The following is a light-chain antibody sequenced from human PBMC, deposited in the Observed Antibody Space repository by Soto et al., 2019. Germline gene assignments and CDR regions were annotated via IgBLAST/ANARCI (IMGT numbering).Light chain of an antibody. V-gene: IGKV3-15*01. CDR3: QQYNVWPPL. CDR2: GAS. J-gene: IGKJ5*01. CDR1: QSVSSS. Sequence: EIVMTQSPATLSVSPGERVTLSCRASQSVSSSLAWFQQKPGQAPRLLIYGASTRATGIPARFSGSGSGTEFTLTISSLQSEDFAVYYCQQYNVWPPLFGQGTRLEIK.